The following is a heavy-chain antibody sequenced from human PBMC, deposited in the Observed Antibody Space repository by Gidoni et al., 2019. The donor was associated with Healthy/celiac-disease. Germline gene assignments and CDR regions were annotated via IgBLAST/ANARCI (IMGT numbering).Heavy chain of an antibody. V-gene: IGHV1-3*01. Sequence: QVQLVQSGAEVKKPGASVQVSCKASGYTFTSYAMHWVRQAPGQRLEWMGWINAGNGNTKYSQKFQGRVTMTRDTSASTAYMELSSLRYEDTAVYYCARDRQLVNWGQGTLGHRLL. D-gene: IGHD6-6*01. CDR3: ARDRQLVN. CDR1: GYTFTSYA. CDR2: INAGNGNT. J-gene: IGHJ4*02.